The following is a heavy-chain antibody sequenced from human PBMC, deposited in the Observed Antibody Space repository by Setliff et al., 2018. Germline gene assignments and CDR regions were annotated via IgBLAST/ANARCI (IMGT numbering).Heavy chain of an antibody. CDR2: IYPGDSDT. CDR3: ARQAIFGSDAFDI. CDR1: GYTFANYW. V-gene: IGHV5-51*01. J-gene: IGHJ3*02. Sequence: PGESLKISCKGSGYTFANYWIGWVRQMPGKGLEWMGIIYPGDSDTRYSPSFRGQVTISADKSISTAYLHWSSLKASDTAMYYCARQAIFGSDAFDIWGQGTMVTVSS. D-gene: IGHD3-3*01.